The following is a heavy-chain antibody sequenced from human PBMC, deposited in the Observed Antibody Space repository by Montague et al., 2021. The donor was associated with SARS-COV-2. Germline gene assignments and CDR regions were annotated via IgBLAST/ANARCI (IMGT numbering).Heavy chain of an antibody. V-gene: IGHV4-59*01. Sequence: TLSLTCNVSVGSISSYYWSLIRQPPGKGLEWIGYIYYSGSTNYNPSLXSRVTISVDTSKNQFSLKLSSVTAADTAVYYCARVFPRWLQFDPYFDYWGQGTLVTVSS. CDR2: IYYSGST. CDR1: VGSISSYY. J-gene: IGHJ4*02. D-gene: IGHD5-24*01. CDR3: ARVFPRWLQFDPYFDY.